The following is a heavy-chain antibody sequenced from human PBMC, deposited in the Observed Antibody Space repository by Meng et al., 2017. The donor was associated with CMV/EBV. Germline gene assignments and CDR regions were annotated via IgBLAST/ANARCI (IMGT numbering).Heavy chain of an antibody. CDR1: GFTVSGHH. J-gene: IGHJ4*02. CDR3: SYRYYFDY. CDR2: IYNDDST. V-gene: IGHV3-53*01. Sequence: LSLTCAASGFTVSGHHMSWVRQAPGKGLEWISVIYNDDSTHYVDSVKGRFTISRDDSKNTLYLQMNSLRAEDTAVYYCSYRYYFDYWGQGTMVTVSS. D-gene: IGHD3-16*02.